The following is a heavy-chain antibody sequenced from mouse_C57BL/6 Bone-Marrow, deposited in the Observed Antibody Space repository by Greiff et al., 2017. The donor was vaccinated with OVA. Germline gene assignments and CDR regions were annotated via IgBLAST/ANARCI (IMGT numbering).Heavy chain of an antibody. V-gene: IGHV1-7*01. CDR2: INPSSGYT. CDR1: GYTFTSYW. CDR3: ARITITTVEYFDY. J-gene: IGHJ2*01. D-gene: IGHD1-1*01. Sequence: QVHVKQSGAELAKPGASVKLSCKASGYTFTSYWMHWVKQRPGQGLEWIGYINPSSGYTKYNQKFKDKATLTADKSSSTAYMQLSSLTYEDSAVYYCARITITTVEYFDYWGQGTTLTVSS.